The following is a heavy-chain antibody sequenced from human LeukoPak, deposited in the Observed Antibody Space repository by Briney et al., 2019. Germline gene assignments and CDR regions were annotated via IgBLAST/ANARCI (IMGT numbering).Heavy chain of an antibody. J-gene: IGHJ4*02. V-gene: IGHV1-2*02. CDR3: ARDGVTYGYPEY. CDR1: GYTLTSYY. D-gene: IGHD5-18*01. CDR2: ITPDSGT. Sequence: GASVKVSCKASGYTLTSYYMHWVRQAPGQGLEWMGWITPDSGTDYAQKFLGRVTLTWDTSINTAYMEVTSLTYDDTAVDYCARDGVTYGYPEYWGEGTLVTVCS.